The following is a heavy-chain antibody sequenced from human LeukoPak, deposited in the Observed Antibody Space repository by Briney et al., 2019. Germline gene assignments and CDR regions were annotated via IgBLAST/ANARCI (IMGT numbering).Heavy chain of an antibody. V-gene: IGHV4-59*01. CDR1: GGSISSYY. CDR2: IYYSGST. CDR3: ARADLTGSFFDY. Sequence: PSETLSLTCTVSGGSISSYYWSWIRQPPGKGLEWIGYIYYSGSTNYNPSLKSRVTISVDTSKNQFSLKLSSVTAADTAVYYCARADLTGSFFDYWGQGTLVTVSS. J-gene: IGHJ4*02. D-gene: IGHD3-10*01.